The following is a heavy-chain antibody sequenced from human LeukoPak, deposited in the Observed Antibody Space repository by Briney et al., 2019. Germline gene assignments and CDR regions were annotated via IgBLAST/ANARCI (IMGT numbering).Heavy chain of an antibody. V-gene: IGHV4-59*01. CDR1: GGSIRNYY. CDR2: IYYSGST. J-gene: IGHJ2*01. D-gene: IGHD6-13*01. CDR3: ARVYYSSSYDYWYFDL. Sequence: SETLSLTCTVSGGSIRNYYWSWIRQPPGKGLEWIGYIYYSGSTNYNPSLKSRVTISVDTSKNKFPLKLSSVTAADTAVYYCARVYYSSSYDYWYFDLWGRGNLVTASS.